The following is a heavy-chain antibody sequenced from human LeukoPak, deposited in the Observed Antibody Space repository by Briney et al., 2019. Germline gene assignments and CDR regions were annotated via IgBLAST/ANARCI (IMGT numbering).Heavy chain of an antibody. CDR3: ARDAGSFWGLDY. J-gene: IGHJ4*02. Sequence: GGSLRLSCAASGFTVSGNFMSWVRQAPGKGLEWVSLIYSDGRTCYADSVKGRFTISRDNSKNTLYLQMNSLRAEDTAVYYCARDAGSFWGLDYWGQGTLVTVSS. V-gene: IGHV3-53*01. CDR2: IYSDGRT. D-gene: IGHD1-26*01. CDR1: GFTVSGNF.